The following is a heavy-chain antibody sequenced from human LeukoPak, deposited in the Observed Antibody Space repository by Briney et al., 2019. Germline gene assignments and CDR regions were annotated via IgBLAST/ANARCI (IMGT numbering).Heavy chain of an antibody. V-gene: IGHV4-59*01. CDR3: ARTRAGGTFDS. CDR2: ISYSGST. CDR1: GGSISNYY. Sequence: SETLSLTCRVSGGSISNYYWSWIRQPPGKGLEWIAYISYSGSTNYSPSLKSRVTILVDTSKNQFSLKLTSVTAADTAVYYCARTRAGGTFDSWGQGTLVTVSS. D-gene: IGHD2-15*01. J-gene: IGHJ4*02.